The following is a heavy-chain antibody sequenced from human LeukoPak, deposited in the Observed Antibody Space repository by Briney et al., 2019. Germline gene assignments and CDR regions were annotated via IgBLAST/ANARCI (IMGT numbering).Heavy chain of an antibody. CDR1: GFTFSSYA. CDR2: ISYDGSNK. V-gene: IGHV3-30-3*01. CDR3: ARERRFLEWLLRY. J-gene: IGHJ4*02. Sequence: PGGSLRLSCAASGFTFSSYAMHWVRQAPGKGLEWVAVISYDGSNKYYADSVKGRFTISRDNSKNTLYLQMNSLRAEDTAVYYCARERRFLEWLLRYWGQGTLVTVSS. D-gene: IGHD3-3*01.